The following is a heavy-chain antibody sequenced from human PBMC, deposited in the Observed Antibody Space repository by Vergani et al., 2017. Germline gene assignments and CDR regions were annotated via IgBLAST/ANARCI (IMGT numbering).Heavy chain of an antibody. V-gene: IGHV1-46*02. Sequence: VQLVQSGAEVRKPGASVTVSCTASGYIFKNYYIHWLRQAPGQAFEWMGILNPSGGSTSYAQKFQGRFTMTRDTSTSTVYMELSSLRSEDTAVYYCTRGWYYDSIAYWAYWGQGTLVTVSS. J-gene: IGHJ4*02. CDR1: GYIFKNYY. CDR3: TRGWYYDSIAYWAY. CDR2: LNPSGGST. D-gene: IGHD3-22*01.